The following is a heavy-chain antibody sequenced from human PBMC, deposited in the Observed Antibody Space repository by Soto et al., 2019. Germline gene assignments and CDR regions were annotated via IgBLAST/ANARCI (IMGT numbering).Heavy chain of an antibody. CDR1: GFTFSGNG. CDR3: ARDVGYCSGGSCYAWFDP. V-gene: IGHV3-48*01. D-gene: IGHD2-15*01. J-gene: IGHJ5*02. Sequence: EVQLVESGGGLVQPGGSLRLVCSGSGFTFSGNGINWVRQAPGKGLELVSCISNSGGGTIYYAESLKGRFPISRDDAKNSVFLQMNSLRAEDTALYSCARDVGYCSGGSCYAWFDPWGQGTLVIVSS. CDR2: ISNSGGGTI.